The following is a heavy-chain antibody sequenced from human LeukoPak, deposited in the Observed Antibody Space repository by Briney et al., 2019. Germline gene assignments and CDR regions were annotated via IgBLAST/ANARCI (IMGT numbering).Heavy chain of an antibody. V-gene: IGHV3-48*01. CDR1: GFTFSSYS. J-gene: IGHJ4*02. Sequence: GGSLRLSCAASGFTFSSYSMNRVRQAPGKGLEWVSYISSSSSTIYYADSVKGRFTISRDNAKNSLYLQMIGLRAEDTAVYYCARAPVVDCSSTSCYTPGFDYWGQETLVTVSS. CDR2: ISSSSSTI. D-gene: IGHD2-2*02. CDR3: ARAPVVDCSSTSCYTPGFDY.